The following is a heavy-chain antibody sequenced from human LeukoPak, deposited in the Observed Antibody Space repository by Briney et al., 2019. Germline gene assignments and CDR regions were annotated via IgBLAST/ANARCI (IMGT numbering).Heavy chain of an antibody. CDR1: GFTFSSYA. D-gene: IGHD3-16*01. J-gene: IGHJ4*02. CDR2: ISYDGSNK. Sequence: PGRSLRLSCAASGFTFSSYAMHWVRQAPGKGLEWVAVISYDGSNKYYADSVKGRFTISRDNSKNTLYLQMNSLRAEDTAVYYCARSSIRWYFDYWGQGTLVTVSS. V-gene: IGHV3-30*14. CDR3: ARSSIRWYFDY.